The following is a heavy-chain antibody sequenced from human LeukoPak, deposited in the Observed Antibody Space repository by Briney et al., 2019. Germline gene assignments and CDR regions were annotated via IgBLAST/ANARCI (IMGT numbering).Heavy chain of an antibody. Sequence: ASVKVSCKASGYTFTGYYMHWVRQAPGQGLEWMGRINPNSGNSAYAQKFQGRVTITTDASITTACMELSGLRSEDTALYYCAREGLDYWGQGTLVTVSS. J-gene: IGHJ4*02. CDR1: GYTFTGYY. V-gene: IGHV1-8*03. CDR3: AREGLDY. CDR2: INPNSGNS.